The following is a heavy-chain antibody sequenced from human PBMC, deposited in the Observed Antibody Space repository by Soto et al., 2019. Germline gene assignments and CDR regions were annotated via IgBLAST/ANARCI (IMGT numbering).Heavy chain of an antibody. D-gene: IGHD6-19*01. V-gene: IGHV3-7*01. Sequence: EVQLVESGGGLVQPGGSLRLSCAASGFTVTTYWMTWVRQAPGKGLEWVANIKEDGSEKNYVDSVKGRFTISRDKAKNSVYLQMNSLRVEDTAVYYCERVEGSSGAYGDRAVDIWGQGTMVTVSS. CDR2: IKEDGSEK. J-gene: IGHJ3*02. CDR3: ERVEGSSGAYGDRAVDI. CDR1: GFTVTTYW.